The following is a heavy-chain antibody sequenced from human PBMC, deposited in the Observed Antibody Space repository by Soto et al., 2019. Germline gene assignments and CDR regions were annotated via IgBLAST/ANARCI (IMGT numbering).Heavy chain of an antibody. D-gene: IGHD1-1*01. CDR1: GYNFAGYW. J-gene: IGHJ4*02. V-gene: IGHV5-51*01. Sequence: GAALNASSKGSGYNFAGYWIAWVRQLPGKGMELMGIIYPSDSDTRYRPSFQGQVTISADKSISSAYLQWSSLSGSDTAMYWGARGGVPTRTFDGWGQGTPVSVAA. CDR3: ARGGVPTRTFDG. CDR2: IYPSDSDT.